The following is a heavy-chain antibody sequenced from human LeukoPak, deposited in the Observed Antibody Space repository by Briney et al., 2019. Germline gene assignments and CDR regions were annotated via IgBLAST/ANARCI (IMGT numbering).Heavy chain of an antibody. Sequence: PPETLSLTCTVSGGSISSYYWSWVRQPAGKGLGWIGRIYTSGSTNYNPSLKSRVTMSVDTSKNQFSLKLSSVTAADTAVYYCAREGSSSPYYYYGMDVWGQGTTVTVSS. D-gene: IGHD6-6*01. CDR3: AREGSSSPYYYYGMDV. CDR1: GGSISSYY. CDR2: IYTSGST. J-gene: IGHJ6*02. V-gene: IGHV4-4*07.